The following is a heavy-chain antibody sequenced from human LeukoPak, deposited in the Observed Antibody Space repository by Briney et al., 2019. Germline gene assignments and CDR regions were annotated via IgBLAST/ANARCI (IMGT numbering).Heavy chain of an antibody. Sequence: GRSLRLSCAASGFTFSSYGMHWVRQAPGKGLEWVAVISYDGSNKYYADSVKGRFTISRDNSKNTLYLQMNSLRAEDTAVYYCAKGAWADYCGQGTLVTVSS. CDR3: AKGAWADY. J-gene: IGHJ4*02. V-gene: IGHV3-30*18. CDR2: ISYDGSNK. CDR1: GFTFSSYG.